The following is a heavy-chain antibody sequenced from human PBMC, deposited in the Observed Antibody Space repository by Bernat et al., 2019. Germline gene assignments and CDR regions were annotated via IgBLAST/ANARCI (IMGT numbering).Heavy chain of an antibody. CDR1: GFTFSSYA. D-gene: IGHD6-13*01. Sequence: QVQLVESGGGVVQPGRSLRLSCAASGFTFSSYAMHWVRQAPGKGLEWVAVISYDGSNKYYADSVKGRFTISRDNSKNTLYLQMNSLRAEDTAVYYCARDLKAAAYINYGMDVWGQGTTVTVSS. J-gene: IGHJ6*02. CDR2: ISYDGSNK. CDR3: ARDLKAAAYINYGMDV. V-gene: IGHV3-30-3*01.